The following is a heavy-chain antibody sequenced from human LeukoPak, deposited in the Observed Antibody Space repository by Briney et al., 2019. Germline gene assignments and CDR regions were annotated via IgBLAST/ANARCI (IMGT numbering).Heavy chain of an antibody. D-gene: IGHD1-14*01. CDR3: ARNRGEGFDP. J-gene: IGHJ5*02. CDR1: GYTFTSYD. Sequence: ASVKVSCKASGYTFTSYDINWVRQAAGQGLEWMGWMSPINGNTGYAQKFQGRVTMTRNISVSTAYMELSSLRSEDTAVYYCARNRGEGFDPWGQGTLVTVSS. V-gene: IGHV1-8*01. CDR2: MSPINGNT.